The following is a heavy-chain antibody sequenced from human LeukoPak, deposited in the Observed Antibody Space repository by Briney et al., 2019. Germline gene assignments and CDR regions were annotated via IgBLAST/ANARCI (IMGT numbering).Heavy chain of an antibody. CDR1: GGSISSYY. J-gene: IGHJ4*02. CDR2: IYYSGST. D-gene: IGHD1-26*01. CDR3: AREFRGSYALDY. Sequence: PSETLSLTCTVSGGSISSYYWSWIRQPPGKGLEWIGYIYYSGSTNYNPSLKSRVTILVDTSKNQFSLKLSSVTAADTAVYYCAREFRGSYALDYWGQGTLVTVSS. V-gene: IGHV4-59*01.